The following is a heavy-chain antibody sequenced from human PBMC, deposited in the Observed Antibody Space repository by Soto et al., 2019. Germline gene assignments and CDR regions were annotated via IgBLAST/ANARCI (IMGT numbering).Heavy chain of an antibody. CDR1: GGSIISGAYF. CDR2: FYFSGT. D-gene: IGHD3-16*01. CDR3: ARVRQRLGFFDH. Sequence: LSLTCTVAGGSIISGAYFWSWVRQHPGKGLEWIGYFYFSGTYYNPSLKSRVTISGDTSKNQFSLRLSSVTAADTAVYYCARVRQRLGFFDHWGQGALVTVSS. V-gene: IGHV4-31*03. J-gene: IGHJ4*02.